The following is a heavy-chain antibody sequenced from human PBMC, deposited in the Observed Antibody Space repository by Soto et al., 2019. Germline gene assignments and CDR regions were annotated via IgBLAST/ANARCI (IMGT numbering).Heavy chain of an antibody. J-gene: IGHJ4*02. D-gene: IGHD5-12*01. Sequence: SETLSLTCTVSGGSISSYYWSWIRQPPGKGLEWIGYIYYSGSTNYNPSLKSRVTISVDTSKNQFSLKLSSVTAADTAVYYCARSRFGYSGYDSYLFDDWGQGTLVTVSS. CDR3: ARSRFGYSGYDSYLFDD. CDR1: GGSISSYY. V-gene: IGHV4-59*01. CDR2: IYYSGST.